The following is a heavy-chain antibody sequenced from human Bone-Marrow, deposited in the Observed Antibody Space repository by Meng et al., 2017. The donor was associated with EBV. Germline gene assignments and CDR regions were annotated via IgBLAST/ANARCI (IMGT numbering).Heavy chain of an antibody. CDR2: INHSGST. V-gene: IGHV4-34*01. J-gene: IGHJ4*02. D-gene: IGHD6-19*01. CDR1: GGSFSGYY. CDR3: ARGSGWYSGY. Sequence: QSHLQQLAAGLLKPSETLSLTCAVYGGSFSGYYWSWIRQPPGKGLEWIGEINHSGSTNYNPSLKSRVTISVDTSKNQFSLKLSSVTAADTAVYYCARGSGWYSGYWGQGTLVTVSS.